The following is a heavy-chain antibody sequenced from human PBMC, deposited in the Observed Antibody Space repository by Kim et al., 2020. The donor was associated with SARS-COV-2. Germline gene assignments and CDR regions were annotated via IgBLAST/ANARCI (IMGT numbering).Heavy chain of an antibody. CDR2: IYSSGSI. CDR3: VTKDVGH. J-gene: IGHJ2*01. CDR1: GFTVGTSN. D-gene: IGHD3-10*02. V-gene: IGHV3-53*01. Sequence: GGSLRLSCALSGFTVGTSNMYWVRQAPGKGLECVSVIYSSGSISYEASVMGRLIISTDNYKNKPHLLQKSRRVDDTAMYYCVTKDVGHGGWGNPVTVCS.